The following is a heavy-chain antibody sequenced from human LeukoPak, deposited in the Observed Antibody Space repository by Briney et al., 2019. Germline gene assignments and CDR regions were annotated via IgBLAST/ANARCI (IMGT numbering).Heavy chain of an antibody. J-gene: IGHJ4*02. D-gene: IGHD3-22*01. CDR2: INHSGST. Sequence: SETLSLTCAVYGGSFSGYYWSWIRQPPGKGLEWIGEINHSGSTNYNPSLKSRVTISVDTSKNQFSLKLSSVTAADTAVYYCARGSNLGPPSITMTPPIPRKIDYWGQGTLVTVSS. CDR3: ARGSNLGPPSITMTPPIPRKIDY. V-gene: IGHV4-34*01. CDR1: GGSFSGYY.